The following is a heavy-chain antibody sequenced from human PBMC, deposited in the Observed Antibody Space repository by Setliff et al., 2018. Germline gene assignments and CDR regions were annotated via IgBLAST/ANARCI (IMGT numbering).Heavy chain of an antibody. Sequence: ASVKVSCKVSGYTLTELSMHWVRQAPGKGLEWMGGFDPEDGETIYAQKFQGRVTRTEDTSTDTAYMELSSLRSEDTAVYCCARGSVEYSRGWYYFDYWAQGTLVTVSS. V-gene: IGHV1-24*01. CDR2: FDPEDGET. J-gene: IGHJ4*02. CDR1: GYTLTELS. CDR3: ARGSVEYSRGWYYFDY. D-gene: IGHD6-19*01.